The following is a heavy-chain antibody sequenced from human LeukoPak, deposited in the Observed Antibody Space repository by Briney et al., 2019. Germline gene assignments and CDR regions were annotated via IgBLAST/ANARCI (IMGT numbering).Heavy chain of an antibody. CDR2: ISGSGGST. CDR1: GFTFSSYA. CDR3: AKITWPTYYYDSSGYSSVAFDI. D-gene: IGHD3-22*01. Sequence: GGSLRLSCAASGFTFSSYAMSWVRQAPGKGLEWVSAISGSGGSTYYADSVKGRFTISRDNSKNTLYLQMNSLRAEDTAVYYCAKITWPTYYYDSSGYSSVAFDIWGQGTMVTVSS. V-gene: IGHV3-23*01. J-gene: IGHJ3*02.